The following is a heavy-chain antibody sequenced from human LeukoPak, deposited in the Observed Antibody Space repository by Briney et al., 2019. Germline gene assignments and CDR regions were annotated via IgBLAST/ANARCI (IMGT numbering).Heavy chain of an antibody. J-gene: IGHJ4*02. CDR2: IYCSGST. D-gene: IGHD3-22*01. Sequence: KASETLSLTCAVSGGSISSSYWSWIRQPPGKGLEWIGYIYCSGSTNYNPSLKSRVTISVDTSKNQFSLKLSSVTAADTAVYYCARLHYYDSSGFYLDRYYFDYWGQGTLVTVSS. V-gene: IGHV4-59*08. CDR3: ARLHYYDSSGFYLDRYYFDY. CDR1: GGSISSSY.